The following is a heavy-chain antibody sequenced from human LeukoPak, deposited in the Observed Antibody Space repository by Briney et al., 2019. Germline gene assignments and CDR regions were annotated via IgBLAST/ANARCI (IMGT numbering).Heavy chain of an antibody. J-gene: IGHJ5*02. Sequence: GGSMRLSCVAYGITFSNYWMHWVRQPPGKGLVWVSRIYVDGRTTNYADSVKGRFTISRDNAKNTVYLEMNSLSVEDTVTYYCIRDFRSADLWGQGTLVTVTS. CDR2: IYVDGRTT. CDR3: IRDFRSADL. CDR1: GITFSNYW. V-gene: IGHV3-74*01.